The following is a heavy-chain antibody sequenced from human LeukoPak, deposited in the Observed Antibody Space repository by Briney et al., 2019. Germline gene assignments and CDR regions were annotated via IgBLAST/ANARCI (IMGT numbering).Heavy chain of an antibody. J-gene: IGHJ3*02. CDR3: ARDGYCRGTACYLGAFDI. Sequence: PSQTLSLTCAVSGGSLSSGAYSWSWLRQPPGKGLEWIGYIYQTGSTDYNASLKSRVTISVDRSKNQFSLKLSSVTAADTAVYYCARDGYCRGTACYLGAFDIWGQGTMVTVSS. D-gene: IGHD2-2*03. V-gene: IGHV4-30-2*01. CDR2: IYQTGST. CDR1: GGSLSSGAYS.